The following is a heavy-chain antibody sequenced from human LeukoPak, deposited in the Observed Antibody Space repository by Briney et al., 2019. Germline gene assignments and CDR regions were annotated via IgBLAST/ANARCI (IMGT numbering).Heavy chain of an antibody. Sequence: GGSLRLSCAASGFTFSSYAMSWVRQAPGKGLEWVSAISGSGGSTYYADSVKGRFTISRDNSKNTLYLQMNSLRAEDTAVYYRAKDCGLYYSGRPGGFRPWGQGTLV. CDR3: AKDCGLYYSGRPGGFRP. V-gene: IGHV3-23*01. J-gene: IGHJ5*02. D-gene: IGHD1-26*01. CDR1: GFTFSSYA. CDR2: ISGSGGST.